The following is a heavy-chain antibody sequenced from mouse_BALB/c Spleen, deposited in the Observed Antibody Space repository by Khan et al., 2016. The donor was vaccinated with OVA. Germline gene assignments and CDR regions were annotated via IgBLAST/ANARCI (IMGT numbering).Heavy chain of an antibody. CDR3: ARMDTTSLDY. V-gene: IGHV1-77*01. J-gene: IGHJ2*01. Sequence: QVRLQQSGAELARPGALVKLSCKASGYTFTDYYITWVKQRTGQGLEWIGEIYPGSGNTYYNENFKGKATLTAGKSSNTAYIHLSSLTSEDSAVYFCARMDTTSLDYGGQGTTLTVSS. CDR2: IYPGSGNT. D-gene: IGHD2-3*01. CDR1: GYTFTDYY.